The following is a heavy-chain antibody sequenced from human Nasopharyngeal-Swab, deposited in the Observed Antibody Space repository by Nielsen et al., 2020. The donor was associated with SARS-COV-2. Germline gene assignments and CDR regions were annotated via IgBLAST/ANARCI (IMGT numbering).Heavy chain of an antibody. Sequence: ESLKISCAASGFTFSSYSMNWVRQAPGKGLEWVSSISSSSSYIYYADSVKGRFTISRDNAKNSLYLQMNSLRAEDTAVYCCARDREFGELWGYWGQGTLVTVSS. CDR2: ISSSSSYI. CDR3: ARDREFGELWGY. CDR1: GFTFSSYS. D-gene: IGHD3-10*01. J-gene: IGHJ4*02. V-gene: IGHV3-21*01.